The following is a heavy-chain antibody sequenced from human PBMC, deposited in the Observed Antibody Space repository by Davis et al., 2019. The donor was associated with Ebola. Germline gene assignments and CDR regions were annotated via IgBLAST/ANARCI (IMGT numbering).Heavy chain of an antibody. CDR3: ARDKFYYDSSGYGYYYGMDV. Sequence: PGGSLRLSCAASGFTFSSYSMNWVRQAPGKGLEWVSSIGSSSSYIYYADSVKGRITISSDNAKKSLYLHMNCLRAEDTAVYYCARDKFYYDSSGYGYYYGMDVWGQGTTVTVSS. J-gene: IGHJ6*02. CDR2: IGSSSSYI. V-gene: IGHV3-21*01. D-gene: IGHD3-22*01. CDR1: GFTFSSYS.